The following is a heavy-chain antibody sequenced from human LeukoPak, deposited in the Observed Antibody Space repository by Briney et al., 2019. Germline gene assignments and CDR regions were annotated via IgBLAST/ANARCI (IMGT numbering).Heavy chain of an antibody. D-gene: IGHD2-2*01. V-gene: IGHV4-59*12. CDR2: MYYSGST. Sequence: SETLSLTCTVSGDSISSYYWSWIRQPPGKGLEWIGYMYYSGSTNYNPSLKSRVTISVDTSKNQFSLKLSSVTAADTAVYYCARDQAMIVVVPAATIDSYYYYYMDVWGKGTTVTVSS. CDR3: ARDQAMIVVVPAATIDSYYYYYMDV. CDR1: GDSISSYY. J-gene: IGHJ6*03.